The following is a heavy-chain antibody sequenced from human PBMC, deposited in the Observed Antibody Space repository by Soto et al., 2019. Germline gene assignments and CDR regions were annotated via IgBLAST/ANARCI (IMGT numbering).Heavy chain of an antibody. J-gene: IGHJ6*02. Sequence: PGGSLRLSCAASGLPFSASGMHWVRQAPGKGLEWVAMICSAGSKKYYADSVKGRFTISRENAKNSLYLQMNSLRAEDTAVYYCARVERNWNDPYYYYGMDVWGQGTTVTVSS. CDR3: ARVERNWNDPYYYYGMDV. CDR2: ICSAGSKK. CDR1: GLPFSASG. D-gene: IGHD1-1*01. V-gene: IGHV3-33*01.